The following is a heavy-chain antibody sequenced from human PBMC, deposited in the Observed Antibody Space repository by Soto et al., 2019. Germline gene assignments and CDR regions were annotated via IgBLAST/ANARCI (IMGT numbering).Heavy chain of an antibody. D-gene: IGHD1-1*01. V-gene: IGHV3-30-3*01. CDR2: ISYDGSNK. CDR3: ARDRLRYNWNDFPYYYYGMDV. Sequence: PGGSLRLSCAASGFTFSSYAMHWVRQAPGKGLEWVAVISYDGSNKYYADSVKGRFTISRDNSKNTLYLQMNSPRTEDTAVYYCARDRLRYNWNDFPYYYYGMDVWGQGTTVTVSS. J-gene: IGHJ6*02. CDR1: GFTFSSYA.